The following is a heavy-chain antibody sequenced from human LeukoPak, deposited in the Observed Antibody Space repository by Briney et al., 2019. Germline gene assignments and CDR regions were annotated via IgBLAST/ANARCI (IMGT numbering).Heavy chain of an antibody. V-gene: IGHV4-4*07. CDR2: IYTSGST. Sequence: SETLSLTCTVSGGSISSYYWSWIRQPAGEGLEWIGRIYTSGSTNYNPSLKSRVTMSVDTSKNQFSLKRSSVTAADTAVYYCAREYSSSWYGSRLDYWGQGTLVTVSS. CDR3: AREYSSSWYGSRLDY. D-gene: IGHD6-13*01. J-gene: IGHJ4*02. CDR1: GGSISSYY.